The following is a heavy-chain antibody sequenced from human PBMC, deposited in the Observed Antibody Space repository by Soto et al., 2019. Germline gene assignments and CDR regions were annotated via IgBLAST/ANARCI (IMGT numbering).Heavy chain of an antibody. Sequence: ASVKVSCKASGYTFTGYHIHWVRQAPGQGLEWMGWINTNRGATNYAQNFQGWVTMTRDTSTNTAYVQLSRLTSDDTAVYYCARWVGASNWFDPWGQRTLVTVSS. CDR2: INTNRGAT. D-gene: IGHD1-26*01. J-gene: IGHJ5*02. V-gene: IGHV1-2*04. CDR3: ARWVGASNWFDP. CDR1: GYTFTGYH.